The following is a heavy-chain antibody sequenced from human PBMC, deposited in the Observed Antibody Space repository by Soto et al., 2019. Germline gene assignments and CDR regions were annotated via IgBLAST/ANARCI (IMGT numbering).Heavy chain of an antibody. CDR3: ARDRLPAPPARIHMIVVVTSYGMDV. V-gene: IGHV1-46*01. CDR1: GYIFSNYY. J-gene: IGHJ6*02. Sequence: VASVKVSCKASGYIFSNYYMHWVRQAPGQGLEWMGIINPSGGSASHAQKFQGRVTMTSDTSTNTVYMELSSLRSDDTAVYYCARDRLPAPPARIHMIVVVTSYGMDVWGQGTTVTVSS. D-gene: IGHD3-22*01. CDR2: INPSGGSA.